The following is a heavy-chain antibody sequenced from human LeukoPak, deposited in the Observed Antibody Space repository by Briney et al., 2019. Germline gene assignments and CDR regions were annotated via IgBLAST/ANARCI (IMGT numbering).Heavy chain of an antibody. V-gene: IGHV3-74*01. Sequence: GRSLRLSCAASGFTFSSYWMHWVRQVPGKGLVWVSRINREGSSTSYADSVKGRFTISRDNAKNTLYLQMNSLRAEDTAVYYCARGSSVVALDWGQGTLVTASS. CDR3: ARGSSVVALD. CDR2: INREGSST. CDR1: GFTFSSYW. D-gene: IGHD2-15*01. J-gene: IGHJ4*02.